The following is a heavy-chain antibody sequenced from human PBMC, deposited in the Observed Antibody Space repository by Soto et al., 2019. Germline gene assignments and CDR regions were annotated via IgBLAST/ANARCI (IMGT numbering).Heavy chain of an antibody. J-gene: IGHJ6*02. CDR3: ARAPYDILTGLFYYYGMDV. CDR2: IIPIFGTA. V-gene: IGHV1-69*13. CDR1: GGTFSSYA. D-gene: IGHD3-9*01. Sequence: ASVKVSCKASGGTFSSYAISWVRQAPGQGLEWMGGIIPIFGTANYAQKFQGRVTITADESTSTAYMELSSLRSEDTAVYYCARAPYDILTGLFYYYGMDVWGQGTTVTVSS.